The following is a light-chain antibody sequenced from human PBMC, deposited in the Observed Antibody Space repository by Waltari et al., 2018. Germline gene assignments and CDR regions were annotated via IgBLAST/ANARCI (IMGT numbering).Light chain of an antibody. CDR1: SGSVSYHYY. CDR2: STN. CDR3: VLYVGGGSWV. J-gene: IGLJ3*02. Sequence: QTVVTQEPSFSVSPGGTVTPTCGLSSGSVSYHYYPIWFQQTPGQAPRTLIYSTNTRSSGVSDRLSGSILGNRAALTITGAQANDESDYYCVLYVGGGSWVFGGGTKLTVL. V-gene: IGLV8-61*01.